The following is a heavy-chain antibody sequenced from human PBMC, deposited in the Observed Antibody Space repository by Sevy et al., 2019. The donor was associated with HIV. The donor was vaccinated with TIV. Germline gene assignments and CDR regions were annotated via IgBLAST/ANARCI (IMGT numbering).Heavy chain of an antibody. CDR2: ISSSGSTI. CDR3: AGEGSIRAFDI. J-gene: IGHJ3*02. Sequence: GGSLRLSCAVSGFTFSDYYMTWIRQAPGKGLEWVSYISSSGSTIDYAHSVKGRFTISRDNGKNSLYLQMNSLRAEDTAVYYCAGEGSIRAFDIWGQGTMVTVSS. V-gene: IGHV3-11*04. CDR1: GFTFSDYY. D-gene: IGHD2-21*01.